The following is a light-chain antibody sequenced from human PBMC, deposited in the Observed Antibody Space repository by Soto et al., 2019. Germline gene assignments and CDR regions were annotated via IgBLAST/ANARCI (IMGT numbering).Light chain of an antibody. V-gene: IGKV3-11*01. CDR3: QQRSNWPVT. J-gene: IGKJ1*01. CDR1: QSVSSY. CDR2: DAS. Sequence: DIVLTQSPATLSLSPGERATLSCRASQSVSSYLAWYQQKPGQAPRLLVYDASNRATGIPARFSGSGSGTDFTLTISSLEPGDFAVYYCQQRSNWPVTFGQGTKVDIK.